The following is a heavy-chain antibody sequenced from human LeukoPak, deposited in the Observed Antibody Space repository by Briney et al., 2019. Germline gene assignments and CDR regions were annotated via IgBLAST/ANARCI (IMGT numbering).Heavy chain of an antibody. Sequence: GGTLSLSCAASGFTFSSYAMHWVRQAPGKGLEWVAVISYDGSNKYYADSVKGRFTISGDNSKNTLYLQMNRLRAEDTAVYSCARAEVEVGATYVAYWGQGTLVTVSS. J-gene: IGHJ4*02. D-gene: IGHD1-26*01. CDR2: ISYDGSNK. CDR3: ARAEVEVGATYVAY. V-gene: IGHV3-30*04. CDR1: GFTFSSYA.